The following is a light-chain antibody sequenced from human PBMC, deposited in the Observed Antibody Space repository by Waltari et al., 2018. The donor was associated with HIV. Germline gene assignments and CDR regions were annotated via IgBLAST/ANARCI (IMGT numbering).Light chain of an antibody. Sequence: QIVVTQEPSLTVSPGGTVTLTCASSPGAATTNNLLNWFHHKPGQAPRALIYSTTNRNSWTPARFSGSLLGGKAALTLSGVQPEDEAEYYCLLYYGGAWVFGGGTKLTVL. CDR1: PGAATTNNL. J-gene: IGLJ3*02. CDR3: LLYYGGAWV. V-gene: IGLV7-43*01. CDR2: STT.